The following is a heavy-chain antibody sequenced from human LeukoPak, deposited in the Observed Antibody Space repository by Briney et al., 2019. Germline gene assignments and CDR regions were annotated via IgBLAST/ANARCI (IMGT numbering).Heavy chain of an antibody. V-gene: IGHV4-39*07. CDR1: GGSISSSSYY. D-gene: IGHD3-9*01. CDR2: IYYSGST. Sequence: SETLSLTCTVSGGSISSSSYYWGWVRQPPGKGLEWIGSIYYSGSTYYNPSLKSRLTISVDTSKNQFSLKLSSVTAADTAVYYCATSYDILTGDDYWGQGTLVTVSS. CDR3: ATSYDILTGDDY. J-gene: IGHJ4*02.